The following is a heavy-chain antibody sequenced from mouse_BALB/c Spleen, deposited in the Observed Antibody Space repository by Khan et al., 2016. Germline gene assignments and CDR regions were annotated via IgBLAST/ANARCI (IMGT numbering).Heavy chain of an antibody. D-gene: IGHD2-14*01. J-gene: IGHJ4*01. CDR1: GYTFTSYW. Sequence: QVQLQQSGAELVRPGASVKLSCKASGYTFTSYWINWVRQRPGQGLEWIGNIYPSDRYTNYNQKFKDKATLTVDKSSSTAYMQLSSPTSEDSAVXYCTSDGVRRRSYAMDYWGQGTSVTVSS. CDR3: TSDGVRRRSYAMDY. CDR2: IYPSDRYT. V-gene: IGHV1-69*02.